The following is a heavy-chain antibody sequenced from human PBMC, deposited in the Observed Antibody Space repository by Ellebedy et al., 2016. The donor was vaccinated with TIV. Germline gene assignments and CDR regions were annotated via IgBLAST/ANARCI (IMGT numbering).Heavy chain of an antibody. CDR2: ISYDGSNK. Sequence: GESLKISXAASGFTFSSYGMHWVRQAPGKGLEWVAVISYDGSNKYYADSVKGRFTISRDNSKNTLYLQMNSLRAEDTAVYYCAKTPWIQLLYYYGMDVWGQGTTVTVSS. D-gene: IGHD5-18*01. V-gene: IGHV3-30*18. J-gene: IGHJ6*02. CDR3: AKTPWIQLLYYYGMDV. CDR1: GFTFSSYG.